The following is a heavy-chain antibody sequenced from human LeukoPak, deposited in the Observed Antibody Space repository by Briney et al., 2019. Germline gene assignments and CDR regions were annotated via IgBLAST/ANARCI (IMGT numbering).Heavy chain of an antibody. CDR2: IYTSGST. V-gene: IGHV4-4*07. Sequence: PSETLSLTCTVSGGSISSYYWSWIRQPAGKGLEWIGRIYTSGSTNYNPSLKSRVTMSVDTSKNQFSLKLSSVTAADTAVYYCAATLGLFLEWLSLDYWGQGTLVTVSS. CDR1: GGSISSYY. D-gene: IGHD3-3*01. J-gene: IGHJ4*02. CDR3: AATLGLFLEWLSLDY.